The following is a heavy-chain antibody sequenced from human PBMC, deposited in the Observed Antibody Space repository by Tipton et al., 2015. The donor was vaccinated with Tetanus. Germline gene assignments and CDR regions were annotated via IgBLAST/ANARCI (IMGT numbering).Heavy chain of an antibody. CDR3: ARLHYANWFDP. J-gene: IGHJ5*02. CDR2: IYYSGST. D-gene: IGHD4-17*01. Sequence: TLSLTCTVSGGSISSSSYYWGWIRQPPGKGLEWIGSIYYSGSTYYNPSLKSRVTISVDTSKNQFSLKLSSVTAADTAVYYCARLHYANWFDPWGQGTLVTVSS. V-gene: IGHV4-39*01. CDR1: GGSISSSSYY.